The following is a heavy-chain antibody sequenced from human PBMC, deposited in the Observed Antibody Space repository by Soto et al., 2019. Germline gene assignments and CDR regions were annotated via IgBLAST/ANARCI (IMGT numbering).Heavy chain of an antibody. Sequence: QVQLVQSGAEVKKPGSSVKVSCKASGGTFSSYAISWVRQAPGQGLEWMGGIIPIFGTANYAQKFQGRVTITADESTSTAYMELSSLRSEDTAVYYCARVEARPGDCGGDCSSYAFDIWGQGTMVPVSS. D-gene: IGHD2-21*02. CDR2: IIPIFGTA. V-gene: IGHV1-69*12. CDR1: GGTFSSYA. J-gene: IGHJ3*02. CDR3: ARVEARPGDCGGDCSSYAFDI.